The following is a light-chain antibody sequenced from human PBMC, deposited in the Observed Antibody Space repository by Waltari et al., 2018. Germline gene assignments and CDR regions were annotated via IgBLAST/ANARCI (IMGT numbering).Light chain of an antibody. V-gene: IGLV2-14*03. J-gene: IGLJ3*02. CDR1: SRDIGASDY. CDR2: GVS. Sequence: QSALTQPASVSGSPGQSITLSCAGTSRDIGASDYVSWYQQHPGKAPKLIIFGVSNRPSGVSNRFSASKSANTASLTISGLQAEDEADYFCSSCRTNTYTWVFGGGTRLTVL. CDR3: SSCRTNTYTWV.